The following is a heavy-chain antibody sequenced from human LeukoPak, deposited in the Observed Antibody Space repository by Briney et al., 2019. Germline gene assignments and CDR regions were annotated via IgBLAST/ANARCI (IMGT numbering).Heavy chain of an antibody. CDR1: GFTFSGYW. CDR2: IKQDGNEK. D-gene: IGHD2-15*01. J-gene: IGHJ4*02. V-gene: IGHV3-7*01. Sequence: GGSLRLSCVASGFTFSGYWMSWVRQAPGKGLEWVANIKQDGNEKYYVDSVKGRFTISRDNAKNSLYLQMNSLRAEDTAVYYCARAPRYCSGGSCYGPRFDYWGQGTLVTVSS. CDR3: ARAPRYCSGGSCYGPRFDY.